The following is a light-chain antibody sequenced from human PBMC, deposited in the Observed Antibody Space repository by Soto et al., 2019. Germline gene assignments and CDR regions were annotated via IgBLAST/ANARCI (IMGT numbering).Light chain of an antibody. CDR2: TAS. J-gene: IGKJ1*01. Sequence: IQMTXSPSTVSASVGDRVAISCRASQSIGIWLAWYQQKPGKAPRFLIYTASTLLGGVPSRFSGSGSGTEFTLTISSLQPDDFATYYCQQYRDYSWTFGQGTKVEIK. CDR3: QQYRDYSWT. CDR1: QSIGIW. V-gene: IGKV1-5*03.